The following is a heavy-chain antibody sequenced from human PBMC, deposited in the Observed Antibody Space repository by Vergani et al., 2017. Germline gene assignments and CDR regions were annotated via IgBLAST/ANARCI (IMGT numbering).Heavy chain of an antibody. D-gene: IGHD5-18*01. V-gene: IGHV4-59*01. J-gene: IGHJ5*02. Sequence: QVQLQESGPGLVKPSETLSLTCTVSGGSISIYYWSWIRQPPGKGLEWIGCIYYSGSTNYNPSLKSRVTISVDTSKNQFSLKLSSVTAADTAVYYCARDGYSYGYGILSWGQGTLVTVSS. CDR3: ARDGYSYGYGILS. CDR1: GGSISIYY. CDR2: IYYSGST.